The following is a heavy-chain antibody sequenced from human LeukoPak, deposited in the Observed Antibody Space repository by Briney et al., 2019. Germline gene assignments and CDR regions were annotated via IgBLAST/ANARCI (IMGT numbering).Heavy chain of an antibody. CDR2: ICYSGST. V-gene: IGHV4-59*08. CDR3: ARLSKDTVVLPAAMAHYFDY. J-gene: IGHJ4*02. Sequence: PSETLSLTCTVSGGSISGYYWSWIRQPPGKGLQFIGYICYSGSTNYNPSLESRVTISVDTSKNQFSLKLRSVTAADTAVYYCARLSKDTVVLPAAMAHYFDYWGQGTLVTVSS. D-gene: IGHD2-2*01. CDR1: GGSISGYY.